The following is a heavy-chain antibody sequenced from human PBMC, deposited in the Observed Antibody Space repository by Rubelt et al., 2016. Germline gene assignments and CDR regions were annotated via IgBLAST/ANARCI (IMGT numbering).Heavy chain of an antibody. CDR1: GYTFTNYG. CDR3: AREDVATSYFDY. J-gene: IGHJ4*02. Sequence: QVRLVQSGAEVKKPGASVKVSCKASGYTFTNYGISWVRQAPGQGLEWMGWISAYNGNTNYAQRVQGRVTMTTDTATSTAHMELSSLRYEDAAGYYCAREDVATSYFDYWGQGTLVTGSS. D-gene: IGHD5-12*01. CDR2: ISAYNGNT. V-gene: IGHV1-18*01.